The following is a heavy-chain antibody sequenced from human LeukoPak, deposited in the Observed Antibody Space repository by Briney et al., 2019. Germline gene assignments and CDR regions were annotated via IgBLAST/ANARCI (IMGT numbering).Heavy chain of an antibody. V-gene: IGHV3-11*01. CDR1: VFTFSHYY. Sequence: GVSLRLSCAASVFTFSHYYMSWIRQAPAKGLEWVSYISSSGSTIHYADSVKGRFTISRDNAKNSLYLQMNSLRAEDTAVYYCARNSYGSGSYSWGQGTLVTVSS. CDR2: ISSSGSTI. J-gene: IGHJ5*02. CDR3: ARNSYGSGSYS. D-gene: IGHD3-10*01.